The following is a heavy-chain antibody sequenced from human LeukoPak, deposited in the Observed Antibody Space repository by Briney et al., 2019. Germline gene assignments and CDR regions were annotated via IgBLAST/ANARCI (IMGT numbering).Heavy chain of an antibody. D-gene: IGHD7-27*01. Sequence: SETLSLTCTVSGGPISSSDHHWGWIRQPPGKGLEWIGSLYYSGTTYYDPSLKSRVTISVDTSKNQFSLKLSSVTAADTAVYYCASRKLGNDYWGQGTLVTGSS. CDR1: GGPISSSDHH. CDR2: LYYSGTT. CDR3: ASRKLGNDY. V-gene: IGHV4-39*07. J-gene: IGHJ4*02.